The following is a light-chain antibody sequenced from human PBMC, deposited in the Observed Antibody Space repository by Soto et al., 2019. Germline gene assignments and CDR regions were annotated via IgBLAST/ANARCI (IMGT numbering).Light chain of an antibody. CDR1: SGSIARHY. J-gene: IGLJ2*01. Sequence: NFMLTQPHSVSESPGKTVTISCTRSSGSIARHYVQWYQQRPGSPPTTVIYEDNQRPSGVPDRFSGSIDSSSNSASLTISGLQTGDEADYYCQSYLSGTVVFGGGTQLTVL. CDR3: QSYLSGTVV. V-gene: IGLV6-57*01. CDR2: EDN.